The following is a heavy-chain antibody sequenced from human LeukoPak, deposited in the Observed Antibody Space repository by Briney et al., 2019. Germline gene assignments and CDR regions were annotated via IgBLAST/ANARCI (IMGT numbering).Heavy chain of an antibody. CDR2: IKSKTDGGTT. CDR1: GFTFSNAW. CDR3: TTGSTAPPYYFDY. Sequence: GGSLRLFCAASGFTFSNAWMSWVRQAPGKGLEWVGRIKSKTDGGTTDYAAPVKGRFTISRDDSKNTLYLQMNSLKTEDTAVYYCTTGSTAPPYYFDYWGQGTLVTVSS. J-gene: IGHJ4*02. V-gene: IGHV3-15*01.